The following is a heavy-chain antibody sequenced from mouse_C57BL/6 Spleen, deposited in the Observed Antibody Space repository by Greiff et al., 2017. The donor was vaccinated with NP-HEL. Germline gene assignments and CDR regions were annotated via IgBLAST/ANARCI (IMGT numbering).Heavy chain of an antibody. CDR3: ARGTGAFWLAD. CDR2: ISSGSSTI. J-gene: IGHJ3*01. V-gene: IGHV5-17*01. D-gene: IGHD4-1*01. CDR1: GFTFSDYG. Sequence: EVQGVESGGGLVKPGGSLKLSCAASGFTFSDYGMHWVRQAPEKGLEWVAYISSGSSTIYYADTVKGRFTISRDNAKNTLFLRMTSRRSEDTAMCECARGTGAFWLADGGQGSLVTGTA.